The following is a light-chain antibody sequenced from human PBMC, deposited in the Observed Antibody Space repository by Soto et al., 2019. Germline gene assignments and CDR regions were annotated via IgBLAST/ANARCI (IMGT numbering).Light chain of an antibody. CDR3: SSYTSSVTLV. Sequence: QSALTQPASVSGSPGQSITISCTGTSSDVGGYNYVSWYQHHPGKAPKLIIYEVSNRPSGVSHRFSGSKSGNTASLTISGLRAEDEADYYCSSYTSSVTLVFGTGTKVTVL. J-gene: IGLJ1*01. V-gene: IGLV2-14*01. CDR1: SSDVGGYNY. CDR2: EVS.